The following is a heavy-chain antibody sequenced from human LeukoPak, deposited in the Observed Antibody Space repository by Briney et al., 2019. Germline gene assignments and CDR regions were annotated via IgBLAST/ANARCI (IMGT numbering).Heavy chain of an antibody. CDR1: VYSFTTHW. V-gene: IGHV5-51*01. CDR2: IFPGDSET. CDR3: ATSESQTKFDY. J-gene: IGHJ4*02. Sequence: GESLKISCKGSVYSFTTHWIGWVRQMPGKGLEWMGIIFPGDSETLYSASLQGQVTISADKSINTAYLQWSSLKASDTAMYYCATSESQTKFDYWGQGTLVTVSS. D-gene: IGHD1/OR15-1a*01.